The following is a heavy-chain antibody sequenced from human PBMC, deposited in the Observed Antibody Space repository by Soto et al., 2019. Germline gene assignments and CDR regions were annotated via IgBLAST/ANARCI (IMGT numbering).Heavy chain of an antibody. CDR1: GDRLTSYW. CDR2: IYPGDSDT. J-gene: IGHJ3*02. V-gene: IGHV5-51*01. CDR3: ARVGFWSGYYSKAFDI. D-gene: IGHD3-3*01. Sequence: GQALKISCTGSGDRLTSYWLGLVRQVHGKGLEWMGIIYPGDSDTRYSPSFQGQVTISADKSISTAYLQWSSLKASDTAMYYCARVGFWSGYYSKAFDIWGQGTMVTVSS.